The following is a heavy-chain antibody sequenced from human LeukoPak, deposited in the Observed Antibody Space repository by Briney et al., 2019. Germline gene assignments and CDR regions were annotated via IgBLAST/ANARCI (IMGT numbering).Heavy chain of an antibody. J-gene: IGHJ4*02. CDR2: TYYRSKWYN. D-gene: IGHD6-19*01. Sequence: PSQTLSLTCAVSGDSVSSKNGAWNWIRQSPSRGLEWLGRTYYRSKWYNDYAESMEGRMTISQDTSKNQYSLHLNSVTPDDTAVYYCARDLGTTGWRTFDYWGQGTLVTVSS. V-gene: IGHV6-1*01. CDR3: ARDLGTTGWRTFDY. CDR1: GDSVSSKNGA.